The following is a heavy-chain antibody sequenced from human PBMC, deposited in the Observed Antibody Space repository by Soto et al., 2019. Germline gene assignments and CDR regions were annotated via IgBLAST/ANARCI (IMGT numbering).Heavy chain of an antibody. CDR1: GITFSNYA. CDR3: AKDGFLTVSGVVNQLDS. D-gene: IGHD3-3*01. CDR2: ISNSGAST. Sequence: EVQLLESGGDLVQPGGTLRLSCAASGITFSNYAMTWVRQAPGKGLEWVSTISNSGASTHYADSVKGRFTISRDNSNNALYLQMNSLRVEDTAVYYCAKDGFLTVSGVVNQLDSWGQGTLVTVSS. J-gene: IGHJ4*02. V-gene: IGHV3-23*01.